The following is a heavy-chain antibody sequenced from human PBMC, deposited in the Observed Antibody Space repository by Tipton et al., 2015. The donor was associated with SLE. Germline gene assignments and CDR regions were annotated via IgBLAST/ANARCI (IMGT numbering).Heavy chain of an antibody. J-gene: IGHJ3*02. CDR1: GFTFDDYA. Sequence: SLRLSCVASGFTFDDYALHWVRQAPGKGLEGVSGISWNSGIVAYADSVKGRFTISRDNAKKSLYVQMNSLRTEDTALYYCAKDMGTGTYSGGLDIWGQGTMVTVSS. CDR3: AKDMGTGTYSGGLDI. CDR2: ISWNSGIV. D-gene: IGHD2-21*01. V-gene: IGHV3-9*01.